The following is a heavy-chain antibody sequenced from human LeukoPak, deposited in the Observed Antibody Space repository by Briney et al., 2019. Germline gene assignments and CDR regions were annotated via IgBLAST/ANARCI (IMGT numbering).Heavy chain of an antibody. J-gene: IGHJ3*02. Sequence: ASVKVSCKASGYTFTGYYMHWVRQAPGQGLEWMGWINPNSGGTNYAQKFQGRVTMTRDTSISTAYMELSRLRSDDTAVYYCARGDSSGYYWYAFDIWGQGTMVTVSS. V-gene: IGHV1-2*02. CDR3: ARGDSSGYYWYAFDI. CDR1: GYTFTGYY. D-gene: IGHD3-22*01. CDR2: INPNSGGT.